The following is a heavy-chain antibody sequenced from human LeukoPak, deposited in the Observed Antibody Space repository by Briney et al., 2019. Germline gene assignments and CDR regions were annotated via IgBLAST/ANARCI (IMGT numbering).Heavy chain of an antibody. CDR2: ISGSGGST. CDR3: AKIPSPTYYDFWSGSPWFDP. CDR1: GFTFSSYA. J-gene: IGHJ5*02. Sequence: AGGSLRLSCAASGFTFSSYAMSWVRQAPGKGLEWVSAISGSGGSTYYADSVKGRFTISRDNSKNTLYLQMNSLRAEDTAAYYCAKIPSPTYYDFWSGSPWFDPWGQGTLVTVSS. V-gene: IGHV3-23*01. D-gene: IGHD3-3*01.